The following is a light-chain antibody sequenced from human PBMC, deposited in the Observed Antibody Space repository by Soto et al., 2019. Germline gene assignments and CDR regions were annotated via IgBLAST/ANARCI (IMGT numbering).Light chain of an antibody. Sequence: EMVMTQSPATLSVSPGERATLSCRASQSVSSNLAWYQVNPGQAPRLLIYGASARATGIPARFSGSGSGTEFTLTISSLQSEDFAVYYCQQYNDWPWTFXQGTKV. CDR3: QQYNDWPWT. V-gene: IGKV3-15*01. CDR2: GAS. CDR1: QSVSSN. J-gene: IGKJ1*01.